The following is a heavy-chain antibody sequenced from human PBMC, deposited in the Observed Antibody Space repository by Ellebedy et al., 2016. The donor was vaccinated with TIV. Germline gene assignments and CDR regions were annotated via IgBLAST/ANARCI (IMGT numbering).Heavy chain of an antibody. Sequence: SETLSLTXTVSGGSISSGGYYWSWIRQHPGKGLEWIGYIYYSGSTYYNPSLKSRVTISVDTSKNQFSLKLSSVTAADTAVYYCARRRGSYGTYFDYWGQGTLVTVSS. CDR2: IYYSGST. V-gene: IGHV4-31*03. CDR3: ARRRGSYGTYFDY. CDR1: GGSISSGGYY. J-gene: IGHJ4*02. D-gene: IGHD1-26*01.